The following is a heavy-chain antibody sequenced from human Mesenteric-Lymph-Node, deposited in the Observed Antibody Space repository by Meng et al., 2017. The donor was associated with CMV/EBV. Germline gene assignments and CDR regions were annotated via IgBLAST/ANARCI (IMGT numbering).Heavy chain of an antibody. J-gene: IGHJ2*01. CDR2: IYSGGSTT. CDR3: AKDCNPGCNRGHWYFDL. V-gene: IGHV3-23*03. D-gene: IGHD2/OR15-2a*01. Sequence: GESLKISCAASGFSFNNYAMAWVRQAPGKGLDWVSVIYSGGSTTYYADSVKGRFTVSRDDSRNTLYLQMNSLRAEDTAVYYCAKDCNPGCNRGHWYFDLWGRGTLVTVSS. CDR1: GFSFNNYA.